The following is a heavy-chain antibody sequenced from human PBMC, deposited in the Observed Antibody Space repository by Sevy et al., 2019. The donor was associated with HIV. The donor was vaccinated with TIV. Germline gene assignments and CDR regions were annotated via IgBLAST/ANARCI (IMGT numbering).Heavy chain of an antibody. Sequence: GGSLRLSCVASGFTFTDHYMDWVRQAPGKGREWIGRSRNRVNSYSTEYAASVKGRFTISRDASGSSLYVQMNSLKTEDTAVYYCIRGLNGNDEPNGDYWGQGTLVTVSS. V-gene: IGHV3-72*01. CDR3: IRGLNGNDEPNGDY. CDR2: SRNRVNSYST. D-gene: IGHD1-1*01. CDR1: GFTFTDHY. J-gene: IGHJ4*02.